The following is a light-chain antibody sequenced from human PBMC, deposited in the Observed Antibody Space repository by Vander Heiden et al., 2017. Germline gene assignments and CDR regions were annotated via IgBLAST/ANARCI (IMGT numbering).Light chain of an antibody. Sequence: DCPMTHSPSTLSSSVGDSVTIPCRARESSSNWLAWYQQKPGKAPKLLIYDASILESGVPSRFSGSGSGTECTLTISSLQPDDFATYYCQQYKSCSWTFGQGTKVEI. CDR3: QQYKSCSWT. J-gene: IGKJ1*01. V-gene: IGKV1-5*01. CDR2: DAS. CDR1: ESSSNW.